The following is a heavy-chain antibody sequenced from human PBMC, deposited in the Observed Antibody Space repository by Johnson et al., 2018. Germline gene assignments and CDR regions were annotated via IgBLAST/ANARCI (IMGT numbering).Heavy chain of an antibody. J-gene: IGHJ3*02. Sequence: VQLVQSGGALVQPGRSLRLSCAASGFTFDDYAMHWVRQVPGKGLEWVSGITWHSGIIGYADSVKGRFSISRDNPKNSLYLQMNNLKSEDTASYYCAKLLNGYDRDDAFYIWGQGTLVTVSS. CDR2: ITWHSGII. D-gene: IGHD5-12*01. CDR3: AKLLNGYDRDDAFYI. CDR1: GFTFDDYA. V-gene: IGHV3-9*01.